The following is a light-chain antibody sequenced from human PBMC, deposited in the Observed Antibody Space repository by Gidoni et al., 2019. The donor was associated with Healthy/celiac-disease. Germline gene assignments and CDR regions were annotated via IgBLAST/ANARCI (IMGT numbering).Light chain of an antibody. Sequence: SYELTQPPSVSVSPGQTASITCSGDTLGDKYACWYQQKPGQSPVLVIYQDSKRPSGIPERFSGSNSGNTATLTISGTQAMDEADYYCQAWDSSPGVFGTGTKVTVL. CDR2: QDS. CDR3: QAWDSSPGV. V-gene: IGLV3-1*01. CDR1: TLGDKY. J-gene: IGLJ1*01.